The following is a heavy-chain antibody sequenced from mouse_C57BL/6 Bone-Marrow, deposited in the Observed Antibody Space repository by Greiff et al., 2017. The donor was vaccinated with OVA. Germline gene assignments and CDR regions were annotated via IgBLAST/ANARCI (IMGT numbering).Heavy chain of an antibody. CDR1: GYTFTSYG. CDR2: IYPRSGNT. J-gene: IGHJ3*01. D-gene: IGHD4-1*01. CDR3: AREAGLGRTWFAY. V-gene: IGHV1-81*01. Sequence: LQESGAELARPGASVKLSCKASGYTFTSYGISWVKQRTGQGLEWIGEIYPRSGNTYYNEKFKGKATLTADKSSSTAYMELRSLTSEDSAVYYCAREAGLGRTWFAYWGQGTLVTVSA.